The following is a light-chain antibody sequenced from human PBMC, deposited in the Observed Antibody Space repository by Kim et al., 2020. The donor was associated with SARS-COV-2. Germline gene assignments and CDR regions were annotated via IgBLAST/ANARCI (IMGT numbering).Light chain of an antibody. CDR2: AKN. CDR3: SSRDSSGASYV. CDR1: SLRRFY. V-gene: IGLV3-19*01. J-gene: IGLJ1*01. Sequence: ELTQDPAVSVALGQTVRITCQGDSLRRFYASWYQQRPGQAPVVVIYAKNNRPSGIPDRFSGSSAGNTASLTITGAQAEDEADYYCSSRDSSGASYVFGSGTKVTVL.